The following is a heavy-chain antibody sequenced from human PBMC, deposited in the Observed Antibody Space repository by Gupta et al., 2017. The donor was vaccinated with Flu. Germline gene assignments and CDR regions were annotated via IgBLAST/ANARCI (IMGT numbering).Heavy chain of an antibody. CDR2: IYPGDSDA. J-gene: IGHJ4*02. Sequence: EVQLVQSGADVKKPGESLKISCEVSGYSFTSFWLAWVRQMPGKGLEWMGIIYPGDSDARYSPSFQGQVTFSVDKSINTAYLQWSSLKASDTAIYYCARCLRHYYDGSGYYYFDYWGQGALVAVSS. V-gene: IGHV5-51*03. CDR3: ARCLRHYYDGSGYYYFDY. D-gene: IGHD3-22*01. CDR1: GYSFTSFW.